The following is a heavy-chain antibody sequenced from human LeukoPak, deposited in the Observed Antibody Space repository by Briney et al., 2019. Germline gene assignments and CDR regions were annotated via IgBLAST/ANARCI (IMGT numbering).Heavy chain of an antibody. J-gene: IGHJ6*02. CDR1: GFIFSNYS. CDR3: VRIRDSGAYYFYYGMDV. V-gene: IGHV3-48*02. CDR2: IGRTSSTI. D-gene: IGHD1-26*01. Sequence: GSLRLSCVVSGFIFSNYSMNWVRQAPGKGLEWLSYIGRTSSTILNADSVKGRFTISRDQAKNSVFLQMNSLRDEDTAVYYCVRIRDSGAYYFYYGMDVWGQGTTVTVSS.